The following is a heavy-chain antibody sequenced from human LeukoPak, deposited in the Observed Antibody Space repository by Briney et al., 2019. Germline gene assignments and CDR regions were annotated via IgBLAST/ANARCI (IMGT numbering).Heavy chain of an antibody. D-gene: IGHD3-22*01. CDR3: SRGFRSATMNPFFDF. J-gene: IGHJ4*02. CDR2: IRSKGYGGTI. Sequence: GGSLRLSCTTSGFTFGDYTMSWVRQAPGKGLEWVAFIRSKGYGGTIEYAAYVKGRFTISRDDSKSIAYLQMNSLKTEDTAVYFCSRGFRSATMNPFFDFWGQGTLVTVSS. V-gene: IGHV3-49*04. CDR1: GFTFGDYT.